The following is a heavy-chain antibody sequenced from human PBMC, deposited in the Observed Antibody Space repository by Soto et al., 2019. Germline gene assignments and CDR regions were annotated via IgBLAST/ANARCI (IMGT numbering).Heavy chain of an antibody. D-gene: IGHD3-10*01. V-gene: IGHV3-64*01. J-gene: IGHJ4*02. CDR2: ISSNGGST. CDR3: AREISFGSARYYFDS. CDR1: GFTFSSYA. Sequence: LRLSCAASGFTFSSYAMHWVRQAPGKGLEYVSAISSNGGSTYYANSVKGRFTISRDNSKNTLYLQMGSLRVEDMAIYYCAREISFGSARYYFDSWGRGPLVTAS.